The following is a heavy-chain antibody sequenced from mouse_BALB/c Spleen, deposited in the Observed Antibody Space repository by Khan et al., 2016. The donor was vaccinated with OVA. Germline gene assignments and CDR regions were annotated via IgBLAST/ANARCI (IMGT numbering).Heavy chain of an antibody. CDR2: INTNTGEP. V-gene: IGHV9-3*02. D-gene: IGHD2-12*01. CDR1: GYIFTNYG. CDR3: AREYYMCGSWFAY. J-gene: IGHJ3*01. Sequence: QIQLVQSGPELKKPGETVKISCKASGYIFTNYGMNWVKQAPGKGLKWMGWINTNTGEPTFAEEFKERFAFSLETSANTAYLQINSIKTEDTATYFCAREYYMCGSWFAYWGQGTLVTVSA.